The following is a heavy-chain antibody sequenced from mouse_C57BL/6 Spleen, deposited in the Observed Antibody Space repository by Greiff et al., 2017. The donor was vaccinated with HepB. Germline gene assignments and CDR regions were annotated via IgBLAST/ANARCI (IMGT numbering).Heavy chain of an antibody. CDR3: AIYGNYVPYYFDY. J-gene: IGHJ2*01. V-gene: IGHV1-74*01. Sequence: QVQLKQPGAELVKPGASVKVSCKASGYTFTSYWMHWVKQRPGQGLEWIGRIHPSDSDTNYNQKFKSKATLTVDKSSSTAYMQLSSLTSEDSAVYYCAIYGNYVPYYFDYWGQGTTLTVSS. CDR2: IHPSDSDT. CDR1: GYTFTSYW. D-gene: IGHD2-1*01.